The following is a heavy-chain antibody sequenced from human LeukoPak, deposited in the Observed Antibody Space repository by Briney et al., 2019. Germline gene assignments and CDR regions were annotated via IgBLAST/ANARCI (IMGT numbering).Heavy chain of an antibody. V-gene: IGHV4-4*02. J-gene: IGHJ4*02. CDR1: GGSISSSNW. CDR2: IYHSGST. Sequence: PSGTLSLTCAVSGGSISSSNWWSWVRQPPGKGLAWIGEIYHSGSTNYNPSLKSRVTISVDTSKNQFSLKLSSVTAADTAVYYCARGPGGSSSSDFDYWGQGTPVTVSS. CDR3: ARGPGGSSSSDFDY. D-gene: IGHD6-6*01.